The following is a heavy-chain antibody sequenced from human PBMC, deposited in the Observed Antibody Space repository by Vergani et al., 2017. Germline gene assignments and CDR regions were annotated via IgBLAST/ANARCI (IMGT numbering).Heavy chain of an antibody. Sequence: EVQLVESGGGVVQPGGSLKLSCAASGFTFSSYAMSWVRQAPGKGLEWVSAISGSGGSTYYADSVKGRFTISRDNSKNTLYLQMNSLRAEDTAVYYCAKGLTFGGVIGYIDYWGQGTLVTVSS. V-gene: IGHV3-23*04. J-gene: IGHJ4*02. CDR1: GFTFSSYA. CDR2: ISGSGGST. CDR3: AKGLTFGGVIGYIDY. D-gene: IGHD3-16*02.